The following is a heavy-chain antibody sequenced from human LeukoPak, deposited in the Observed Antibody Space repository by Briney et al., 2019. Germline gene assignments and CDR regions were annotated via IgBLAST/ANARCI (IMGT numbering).Heavy chain of an antibody. D-gene: IGHD2-2*02. V-gene: IGHV3-11*04. CDR3: AREFSAIKAFDY. Sequence: GGSLRLSCAASGFTFSDYYMSWVRQAPGKGLEWVSYISSSGSTIYYADSVKGRFTISRDNAKNSLYLQMNSLRAEDTAVYYCAREFSAIKAFDYWGQGTLATVSS. CDR2: ISSSGSTI. CDR1: GFTFSDYY. J-gene: IGHJ4*02.